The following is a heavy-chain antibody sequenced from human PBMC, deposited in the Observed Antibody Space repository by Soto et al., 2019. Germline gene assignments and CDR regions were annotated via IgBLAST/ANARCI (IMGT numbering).Heavy chain of an antibody. CDR2: ISYDGSNK. J-gene: IGHJ4*02. Sequence: GGSLRLSCAASGFTFSSYAMHWVRQAPGKGLEWVAVISYDGSNKYYADSVKGRFTISRDNSKNTLYLQMNSLRAEDTAVYYCAREHYGSGALDYWGQGTLVTVSS. V-gene: IGHV3-30-3*01. CDR3: AREHYGSGALDY. CDR1: GFTFSSYA. D-gene: IGHD3-10*01.